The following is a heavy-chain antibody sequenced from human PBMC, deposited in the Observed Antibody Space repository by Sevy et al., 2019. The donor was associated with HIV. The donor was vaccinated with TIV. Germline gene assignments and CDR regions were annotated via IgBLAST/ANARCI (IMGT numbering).Heavy chain of an antibody. CDR1: GGTFSSYA. Sequence: ASVKGSCKASGGTFSSYAISWVRQAPGQGLEWMGGIIPIFGTANYAQKFQGRVTITADESTSTAYMELSSLRSEDTAVYYCARTPRKQLVQVYFDYWGQGTLVTVSS. CDR2: IIPIFGTA. CDR3: ARTPRKQLVQVYFDY. D-gene: IGHD6-13*01. J-gene: IGHJ4*02. V-gene: IGHV1-69*13.